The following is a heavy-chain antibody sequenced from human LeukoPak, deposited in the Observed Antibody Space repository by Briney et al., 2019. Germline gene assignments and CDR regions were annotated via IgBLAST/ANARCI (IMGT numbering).Heavy chain of an antibody. V-gene: IGHV3-23*01. CDR2: ISGSGGST. CDR1: GFTVSSNY. Sequence: GGSLRLSCAASGFTVSSNYMSWVRQAPGKGLEWVSAISGSGGSTYYADSVKGRFTISRDNSKNTLYLQMNSLRAEDTAVYYCAKVGAPVAGTVDYWGQGTLVTVSS. CDR3: AKVGAPVAGTVDY. D-gene: IGHD6-19*01. J-gene: IGHJ4*02.